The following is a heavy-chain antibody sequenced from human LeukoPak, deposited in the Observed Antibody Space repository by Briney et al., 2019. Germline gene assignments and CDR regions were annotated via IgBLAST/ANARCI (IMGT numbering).Heavy chain of an antibody. D-gene: IGHD1-26*01. CDR1: GFAFSRHW. CDR2: MKEDGSQI. Sequence: GRSLRLSCAASGFAFSRHWMSWVRQAPGKGLEWVANMKEDGSQIYYVDSVKGRFSISRDNANNLVYLQMNSLRVEDTAVYYCARDPEGGACDYWGQGTLVTVSS. CDR3: ARDPEGGACDY. J-gene: IGHJ4*02. V-gene: IGHV3-7*01.